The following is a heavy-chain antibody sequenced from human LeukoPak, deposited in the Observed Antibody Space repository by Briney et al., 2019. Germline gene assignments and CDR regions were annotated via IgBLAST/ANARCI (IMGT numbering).Heavy chain of an antibody. V-gene: IGHV4-59*12. Sequence: SETLSLTCTVSGGSISSYYWSWIRQPPGKGLEWIGYIYYSGSTNYNPSLKSRVTISVDTSKNQFSLKLSSVTAADTAVYYCARDPAYYYDSSGYYKGAFDIWGQGTMVTVSS. CDR1: GGSISSYY. J-gene: IGHJ3*02. D-gene: IGHD3-22*01. CDR3: ARDPAYYYDSSGYYKGAFDI. CDR2: IYYSGST.